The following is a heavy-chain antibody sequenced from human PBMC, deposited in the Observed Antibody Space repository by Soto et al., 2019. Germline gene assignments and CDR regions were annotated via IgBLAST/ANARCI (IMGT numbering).Heavy chain of an antibody. Sequence: SETLSLTCAVYGGSFSGYYGSWIRQPPGKGLEWIGEINHSGSTNYNPSLKSRVTISVDTSKNQFSLKLSSVTAADTAVYYCASSSGCTWGRWFDPWRQGTLVTVSS. J-gene: IGHJ5*02. CDR1: GGSFSGYY. CDR2: INHSGST. V-gene: IGHV4-34*01. D-gene: IGHD6-19*01. CDR3: ASSSGCTWGRWFDP.